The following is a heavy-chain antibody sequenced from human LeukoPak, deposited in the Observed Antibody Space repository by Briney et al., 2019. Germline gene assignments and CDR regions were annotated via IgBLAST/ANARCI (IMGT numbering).Heavy chain of an antibody. CDR2: MYDSGST. Sequence: SETLSLTCTVSGGSISGSLSSYYWSWIRQPPGKGLEWIGYMYDSGSTNYNPSLKSRLTISVDTSKNQFSLKLSSVTAADTAVYYCARRYCSGGGSCYSAFHIWGQGTMVTVSS. V-gene: IGHV4-59*08. CDR3: ARRYCSGGGSCYSAFHI. J-gene: IGHJ3*02. CDR1: GGSISGSLSSYY. D-gene: IGHD2-15*01.